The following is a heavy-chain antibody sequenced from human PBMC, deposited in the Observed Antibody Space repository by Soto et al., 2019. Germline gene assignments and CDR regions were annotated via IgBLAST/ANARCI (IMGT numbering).Heavy chain of an antibody. V-gene: IGHV3-30*18. D-gene: IGHD3-9*01. CDR3: AKLVVLRYFDWYIISNAMDV. CDR1: GFTFSSYG. J-gene: IGHJ6*02. Sequence: PGGSLRLSCAASGFTFSSYGMHWVRQAPGKGLEWVAVISYDGSNKYYADSVKGRFTISIDNSKNTLYLQMNSLRAEDTAVYYCAKLVVLRYFDWYIISNAMDVWGQGSTVSVSS. CDR2: ISYDGSNK.